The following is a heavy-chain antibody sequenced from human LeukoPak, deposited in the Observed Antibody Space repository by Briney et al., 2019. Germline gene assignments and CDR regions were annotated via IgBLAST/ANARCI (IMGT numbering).Heavy chain of an antibody. CDR2: IYYSGST. V-gene: IGHV4-59*01. J-gene: IGHJ2*01. Sequence: PSETLSLTWTVSGGSISSYYWSWVRQPPGKGLEWIGYIYYSGSTNYNPSLKSRVTISVDTSKNQFSLKLSSVTAADTAVYYCARVSRGGLRYFDWLLWYFDLWGRGTLVTVSS. D-gene: IGHD3-9*01. CDR1: GGSISSYY. CDR3: ARVSRGGLRYFDWLLWYFDL.